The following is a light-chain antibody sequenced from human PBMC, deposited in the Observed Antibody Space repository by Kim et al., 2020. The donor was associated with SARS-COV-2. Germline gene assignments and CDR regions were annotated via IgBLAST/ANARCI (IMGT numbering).Light chain of an antibody. V-gene: IGLV6-57*04. Sequence: NFMLTQPHSVSESPGKTVTISCTRSSGSIASNYVQWYQQCPGSAPTTVIYEDNQRPSGVPDRFSGSIDSSSNSASLTISGLKTEDEADYYCQSYANSYWVFGGGTQLTVL. CDR3: QSYANSYWV. CDR2: EDN. J-gene: IGLJ3*02. CDR1: SGSIASNY.